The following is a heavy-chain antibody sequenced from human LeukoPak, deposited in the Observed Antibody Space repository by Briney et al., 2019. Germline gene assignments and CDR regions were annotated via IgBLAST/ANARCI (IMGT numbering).Heavy chain of an antibody. V-gene: IGHV1-58*02. CDR3: AADGGATGAFDI. CDR1: GFTFTSSA. D-gene: IGHD3-10*01. CDR2: IVVGSGNT. Sequence: ASVKVSCKASGFTFTSSAMQWVRQARGQRLEWIGWIVVGSGNTNYAQKFQERVTITRDMSTSTAYMELSSLRSEDTAVYYCAADGGATGAFDIWGQGTMVTVSS. J-gene: IGHJ3*02.